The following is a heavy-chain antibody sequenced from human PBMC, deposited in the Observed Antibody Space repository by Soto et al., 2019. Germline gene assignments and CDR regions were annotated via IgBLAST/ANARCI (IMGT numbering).Heavy chain of an antibody. D-gene: IGHD1-26*01. J-gene: IGHJ4*02. Sequence: NPGGSLRLSCAASGFTFSDYYMSWIRQAPGKGLEWVSYISGSSSYTNYADSVKGRFTISRDNAKNSLYLQMNSLRAEDTAVYYCARSKFMGATPCPLDYWGQGTLVTVSS. V-gene: IGHV3-11*06. CDR2: ISGSSSYT. CDR3: ARSKFMGATPCPLDY. CDR1: GFTFSDYY.